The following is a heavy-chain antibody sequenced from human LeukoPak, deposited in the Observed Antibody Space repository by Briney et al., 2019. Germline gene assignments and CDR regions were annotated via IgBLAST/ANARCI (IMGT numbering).Heavy chain of an antibody. D-gene: IGHD5-18*01. V-gene: IGHV3-48*02. Sequence: GGSLRLSYVASGFTFRSYSMNWVRQAPGKGLEWVSYISSSGSTIYYADAVKGRFTISRDNAKNSLYLQMSSLRDEDTAVYYCATVAMEDWYFDLWGRGTLVTVSS. CDR1: GFTFRSYS. CDR2: ISSSGSTI. CDR3: ATVAMEDWYFDL. J-gene: IGHJ2*01.